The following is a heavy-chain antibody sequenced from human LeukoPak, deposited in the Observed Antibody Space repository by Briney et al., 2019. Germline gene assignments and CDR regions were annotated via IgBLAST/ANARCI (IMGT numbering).Heavy chain of an antibody. V-gene: IGHV4-4*07. CDR2: IYTSGST. CDR3: ARGFGAAAGDY. CDR1: GGSISSYH. J-gene: IGHJ4*02. Sequence: PSETLSLTCTVSGGSISSYHWIWLPQPAGKELEWIGRIYTSGSTNYNPSLKSRVTMSVDTSKNQFSLKLSSVTAADTAVYYCARGFGAAAGDYWGQGTLVTVSS. D-gene: IGHD6-13*01.